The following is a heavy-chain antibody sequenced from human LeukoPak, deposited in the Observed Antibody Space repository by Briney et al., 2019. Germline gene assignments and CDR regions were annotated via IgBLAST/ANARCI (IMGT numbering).Heavy chain of an antibody. V-gene: IGHV4-39*01. CDR2: IYYSGST. J-gene: IGHJ5*02. CDR3: ARHAGFYYGSGSYYNRLPGSFWFDP. D-gene: IGHD3-10*01. Sequence: PSETLSLTCTVSGGSISSSSYYWGWIRQPPGKGLEWIGSIYYSGSTYYNPPLKSRLTISVDTSKNQFSLKLSSVTAADTAVYYCARHAGFYYGSGSYYNRLPGSFWFDPWGQGTLVTVSS. CDR1: GGSISSSSYY.